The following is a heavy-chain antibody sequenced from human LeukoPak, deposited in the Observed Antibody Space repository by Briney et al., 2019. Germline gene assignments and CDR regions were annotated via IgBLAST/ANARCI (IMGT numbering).Heavy chain of an antibody. J-gene: IGHJ5*02. CDR3: ARRRVVRGVIIRHFNYNWFDP. CDR2: IYHSGRT. CDR1: GYSISSGYF. D-gene: IGHD3-10*01. Sequence: SETLSLTCTVSGYSISSGYFWVWIRQPPGKGLEWIGSIYHSGRTYYNPSLKSRVTISVDTSKNQFSLKLSSVTAADTAVYYCARRRVVRGVIIRHFNYNWFDPWGQGTLVTVSS. V-gene: IGHV4-38-2*02.